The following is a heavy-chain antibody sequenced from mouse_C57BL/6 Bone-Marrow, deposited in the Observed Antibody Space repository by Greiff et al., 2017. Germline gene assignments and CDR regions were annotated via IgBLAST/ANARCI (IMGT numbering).Heavy chain of an antibody. Sequence: EVHLVESGPGLAKPSQTLSLTCSVTGYSITSDYWNWIRKFPGNKLEYMGYISYSGSTYYNPSLTSRTSITRDTSKNQNYLQLNSVTTEDTSTYYCARYSYGSRNWYFDVWGTGTTVTVSS. V-gene: IGHV3-8*01. CDR1: GYSITSDY. J-gene: IGHJ1*03. CDR3: ARYSYGSRNWYFDV. D-gene: IGHD1-1*01. CDR2: ISYSGST.